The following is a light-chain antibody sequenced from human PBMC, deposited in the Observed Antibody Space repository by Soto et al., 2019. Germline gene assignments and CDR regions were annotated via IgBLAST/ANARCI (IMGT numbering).Light chain of an antibody. CDR2: DDN. Sequence: VLTQPPSVSAAPVQKVTISCSGSSSNIGGNSVSWYQQLPGTAPKLLIYDDNKRPSGIPDRFSGSKSGTSATLGITGFQAGDEADYYCGSWDSSLSAYVFGTGTKVTVL. V-gene: IGLV1-51*01. CDR1: SSNIGGNS. CDR3: GSWDSSLSAYV. J-gene: IGLJ1*01.